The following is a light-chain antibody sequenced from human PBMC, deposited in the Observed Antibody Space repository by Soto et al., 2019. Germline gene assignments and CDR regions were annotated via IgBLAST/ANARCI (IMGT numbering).Light chain of an antibody. Sequence: EIVLTQSPVTLSLSPGERATLSCRASQSVRRNYLAWYQQKPGQAPRLIIYGASSRATDIPDRFSGSGSGTDFSLTISRLEPEDFAVYSCQQYGSTPPTFGQGTKVETK. CDR2: GAS. V-gene: IGKV3-20*01. CDR3: QQYGSTPPT. CDR1: QSVRRNY. J-gene: IGKJ1*01.